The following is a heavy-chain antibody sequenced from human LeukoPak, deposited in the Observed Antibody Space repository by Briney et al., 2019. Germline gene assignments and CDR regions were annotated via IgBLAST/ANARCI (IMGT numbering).Heavy chain of an antibody. J-gene: IGHJ4*02. CDR1: GFTFSSYA. Sequence: GRSLRLSCAASGFTFSSYAMHWVRQAPGKGLEWVAVISYDGSNKYYADSVKGRFTTSRDNSKNTLYLQMNSLRAEDTAVYYCARDPGGYCSSTSCYRAHFDYWGQGTLVTVSS. CDR2: ISYDGSNK. V-gene: IGHV3-30-3*01. CDR3: ARDPGGYCSSTSCYRAHFDY. D-gene: IGHD2-2*01.